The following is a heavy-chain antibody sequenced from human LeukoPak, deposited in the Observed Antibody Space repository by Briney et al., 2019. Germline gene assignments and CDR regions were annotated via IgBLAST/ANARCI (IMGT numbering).Heavy chain of an antibody. D-gene: IGHD1-1*01. CDR3: ARGGISTYYFDY. CDR2: INPSGGST. Sequence: ASVKASCKASGYTFTSYYMHWVRQALGQGLEWMGIINPSGGSTSYAQKFQGRVTMTRDTSTSTVYMELSSLRSEDTAVYYCARGGISTYYFDYWGQGTLVTVSS. J-gene: IGHJ4*02. V-gene: IGHV1-46*01. CDR1: GYTFTSYY.